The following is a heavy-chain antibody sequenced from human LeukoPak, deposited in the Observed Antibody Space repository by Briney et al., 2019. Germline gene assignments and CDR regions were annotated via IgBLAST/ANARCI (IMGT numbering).Heavy chain of an antibody. J-gene: IGHJ4*02. D-gene: IGHD4-17*01. CDR2: IYYSGST. CDR1: GGSISSGDYY. CDR3: ARAPSDYGDYEMVDY. V-gene: IGHV4-30-4*08. Sequence: NPSQTLSLTCTVSGGSISSGDYYWSWIRQPPGKGLEWIGYIYYSGSTYYNPSLKSRVTISVDTSKNQFSLKLSSVTAADTAVYYCARAPSDYGDYEMVDYWGQGTLVTVSS.